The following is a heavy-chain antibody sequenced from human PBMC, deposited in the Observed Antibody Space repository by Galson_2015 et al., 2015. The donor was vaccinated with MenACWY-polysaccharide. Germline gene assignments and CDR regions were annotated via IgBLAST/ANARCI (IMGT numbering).Heavy chain of an antibody. CDR3: ARVGAYSHNCGGCNMDV. CDR1: GFTFEDYA. Sequence: SLRLSCAASGFTFEDYAMHWVRQAPGKGLEWVSGISWNSDNMNYADSVKGRFTISRDNAQNSLYRQMDSLGPEDTAFYYCARVGAYSHNCGGCNMDVWGQGTTVTVSS. D-gene: IGHD1-26*01. V-gene: IGHV3-9*01. J-gene: IGHJ6*02. CDR2: ISWNSDNM.